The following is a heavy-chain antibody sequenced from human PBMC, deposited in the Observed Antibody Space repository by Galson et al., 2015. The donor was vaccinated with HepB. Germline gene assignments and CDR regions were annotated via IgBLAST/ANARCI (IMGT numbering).Heavy chain of an antibody. Sequence: SLRLSCAVSGFTVSTNYMNWVRQAPGKGLEWVSVIYSGGSTSYADSVKGRFTISRDISKNTLYLQMNSLRAEDTAVYYYATGGYDDSSGYYRRYYYYMDVWGKGTTVTGSS. CDR3: ATGGYDDSSGYYRRYYYYMDV. V-gene: IGHV3-53*01. CDR2: IYSGGST. D-gene: IGHD3-22*01. CDR1: GFTVSTNY. J-gene: IGHJ6*03.